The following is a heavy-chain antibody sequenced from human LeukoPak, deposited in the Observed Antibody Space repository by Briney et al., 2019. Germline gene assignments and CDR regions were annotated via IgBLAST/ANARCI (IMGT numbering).Heavy chain of an antibody. CDR1: GFTFSSYS. CDR3: ARANCGGDCRFDY. J-gene: IGHJ4*02. CDR2: ISSSSSTI. Sequence: GGSLRLSCAASGFTFSSYSMNWVRQAPGKGLEWVSCISSSSSTIYYADSVKGRFTISRDSAKNSLYLQMNSLRDEDTAVYYCARANCGGDCRFDYWGQGTLVTVSS. D-gene: IGHD2-21*02. V-gene: IGHV3-48*02.